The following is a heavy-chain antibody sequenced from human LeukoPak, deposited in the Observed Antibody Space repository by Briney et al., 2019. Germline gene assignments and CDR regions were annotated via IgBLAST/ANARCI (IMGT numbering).Heavy chain of an antibody. Sequence: GGSLRLSCAASGFTFSSYGMHWVRQAPGKGLEWVAVISYDGSNKYYADSVKGRFTISRDNSKNTLYLQMNSLRAEDTAVYYRAISGGGRIQLWSPFDYWGQGTLVTVSS. D-gene: IGHD5-18*01. CDR1: GFTFSSYG. CDR3: AISGGGRIQLWSPFDY. CDR2: ISYDGSNK. J-gene: IGHJ4*02. V-gene: IGHV3-30*03.